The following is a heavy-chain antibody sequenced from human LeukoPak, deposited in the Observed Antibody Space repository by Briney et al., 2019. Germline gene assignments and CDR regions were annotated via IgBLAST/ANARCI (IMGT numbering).Heavy chain of an antibody. V-gene: IGHV3-73*01. CDR1: GFTFSGSA. D-gene: IGHD6-6*01. CDR3: TRERIAARLDYYYGMDV. Sequence: PGGSLRLSCAASGFTFSGSAMHWVRQASGKGLEWVGRIRSKANSYATAYAASVKGGFTISRDDSKNTAYLQMNSLKTEDTAVYYCTRERIAARLDYYYGMDVWGQGTTVTVSS. CDR2: IRSKANSYAT. J-gene: IGHJ6*02.